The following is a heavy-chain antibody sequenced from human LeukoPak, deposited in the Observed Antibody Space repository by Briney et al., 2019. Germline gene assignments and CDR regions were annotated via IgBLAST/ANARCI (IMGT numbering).Heavy chain of an antibody. D-gene: IGHD3-22*01. CDR2: IWYDGSNK. Sequence: GRSLSLSCAASGFTFRSFGMHWVRQAPGKGLEWVARIWYDGSNKYYADSVKGRVTISRDNSENTLYLQMNSLRAEDTAVYYCASHYDTSGYHYFDFWGQGTLVTVSS. V-gene: IGHV3-33*01. CDR3: ASHYDTSGYHYFDF. CDR1: GFTFRSFG. J-gene: IGHJ4*02.